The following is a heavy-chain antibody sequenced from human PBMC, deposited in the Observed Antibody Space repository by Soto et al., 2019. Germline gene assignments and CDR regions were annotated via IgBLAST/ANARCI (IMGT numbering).Heavy chain of an antibody. Sequence: SETLSLTCSLSGASITSTTYFWAWIRQPPGKGLEWIGEIQYRGGSNYNPSLKSRVTISVDNCKNQLSLEVTSVTAADTAVYYCARHGGGPFNFEYWGQGTLVTVSS. J-gene: IGHJ4*02. CDR2: IQYRGGS. V-gene: IGHV4-61*05. CDR1: GASITSTTYF. CDR3: ARHGGGPFNFEY. D-gene: IGHD2-15*01.